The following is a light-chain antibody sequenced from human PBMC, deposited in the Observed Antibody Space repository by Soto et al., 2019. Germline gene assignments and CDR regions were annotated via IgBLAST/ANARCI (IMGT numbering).Light chain of an antibody. CDR2: GAS. J-gene: IGKJ4*01. CDR1: LTISTY. Sequence: DIQMTQSPSSLSASVGDRVTITCRASLTISTYLNWYQQKPGKAPKLLIYGASSLQGGVPSRFSGSGSGTDFTLTISSLEPQDFAVYFCQQRSDWPFLTFGGGTKVELK. V-gene: IGKV1-39*01. CDR3: QQRSDWPFLT.